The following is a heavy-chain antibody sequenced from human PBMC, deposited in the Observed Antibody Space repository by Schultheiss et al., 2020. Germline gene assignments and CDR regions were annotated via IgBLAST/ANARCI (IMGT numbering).Heavy chain of an antibody. CDR1: GGSISSYY. V-gene: IGHV4-59*08. D-gene: IGHD6-19*01. CDR3: ARRGSAGTLRKYWFDP. J-gene: IGHJ5*02. Sequence: SETLSLTCTVSGGSISSYYWSWIRQPPGKGLEWIGYIYYSGSTYYNPSLKSRVTISVDTSKNQFSLKLSSVTAADTAVYYCARRGSAGTLRKYWFDPWGQGTLVTVSS. CDR2: IYYSGST.